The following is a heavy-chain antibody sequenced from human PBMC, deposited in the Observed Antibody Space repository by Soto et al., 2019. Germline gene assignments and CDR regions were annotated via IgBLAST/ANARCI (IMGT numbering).Heavy chain of an antibody. CDR3: ARSISGYDGEIYYYYYLDV. Sequence: ASVKVSCKASGYTFTSYDINWVRQATGQGLEWMGWMNPNSGNTGYAQKFQGRVTMTRNTSISTAYMELSSLRSEDTAVYYCARSISGYDGEIYYYYYLDVWGKGTPVTVSS. CDR1: GYTFTSYD. V-gene: IGHV1-8*01. D-gene: IGHD5-12*01. CDR2: MNPNSGNT. J-gene: IGHJ6*03.